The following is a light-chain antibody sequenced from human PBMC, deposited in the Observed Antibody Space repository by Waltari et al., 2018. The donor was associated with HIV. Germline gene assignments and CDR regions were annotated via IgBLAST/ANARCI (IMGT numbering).Light chain of an antibody. CDR2: EVS. V-gene: IGLV2-14*01. CDR3: SSYTSSSLYV. CDR1: SSEVGGYNY. J-gene: IGLJ1*01. Sequence: QSALTQPASVSGSPGQLITISCTGNSSEVGGYNYVSWYQQHPGKAPKLMIYEVSNLPSGVSNRFSGSKSCNTAALTISGLQAEDEADYYCSSYTSSSLYVFGTGTKVTVL.